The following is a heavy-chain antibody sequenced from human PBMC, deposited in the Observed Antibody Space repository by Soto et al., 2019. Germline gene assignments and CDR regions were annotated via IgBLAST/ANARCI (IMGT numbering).Heavy chain of an antibody. D-gene: IGHD6-13*01. Sequence: QVQLVQPGAEVKKPGSSVKVSCKASGGTFSRYVISWVRQAPGQGLEWMGGIIPIFGTTSYAQKFQGRFTITADVSTTTVYMELRSLRYEDTAVYYCATEHRPSHGIAAAGTLGGFDPWGQGTLVTVSS. CDR3: ATEHRPSHGIAAAGTLGGFDP. V-gene: IGHV1-69*01. J-gene: IGHJ5*02. CDR2: IIPIFGTT. CDR1: GGTFSRYV.